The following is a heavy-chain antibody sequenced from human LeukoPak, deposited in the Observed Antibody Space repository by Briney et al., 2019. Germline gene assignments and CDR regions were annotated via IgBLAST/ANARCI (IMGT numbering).Heavy chain of an antibody. D-gene: IGHD3-22*01. V-gene: IGHV4-38-2*02. CDR1: GGSFSGYY. Sequence: SETLSLTCAVYGGSFSGYYWGWIRQPPGKGLEWIGSIYHSGSTYYNPSLKSRVTISVDTSKNQFSLKLSSVTAADTAVYYCARDPAAGYYDTTHDAFDIWGQGTMVTVSS. CDR2: IYHSGST. J-gene: IGHJ3*02. CDR3: ARDPAAGYYDTTHDAFDI.